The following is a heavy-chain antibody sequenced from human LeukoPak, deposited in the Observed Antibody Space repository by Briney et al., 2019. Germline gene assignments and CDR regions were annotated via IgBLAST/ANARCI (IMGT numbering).Heavy chain of an antibody. CDR1: GFTFDDYA. CDR2: ISWNSGSI. D-gene: IGHD2-21*01. CDR3: AKASGRVIYYYIDV. J-gene: IGHJ6*03. V-gene: IGHV3-9*03. Sequence: GGSLRLSCAASGFTFDDYAMNWVRQAPGKGLEWVSGISWNSGSIGYADSVKGRFTISRDNAKNSLYLQMNSLRAEDMALYYCAKASGRVIYYYIDVWGKGTTVTVSS.